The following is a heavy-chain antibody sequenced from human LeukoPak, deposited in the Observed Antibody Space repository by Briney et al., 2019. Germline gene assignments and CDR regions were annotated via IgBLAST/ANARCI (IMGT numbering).Heavy chain of an antibody. Sequence: ASVKVPCKASGGTFSSYAISWVRQAPGQGLEWMGGIIPIFGTANYAQKFQGRVTITADKSTSTAYMELSSLRSEDTAVYYCATFLVARRGFDYWGQGTQVTVSS. V-gene: IGHV1-69*06. CDR3: ATFLVARRGFDY. J-gene: IGHJ4*02. D-gene: IGHD2-15*01. CDR2: IIPIFGTA. CDR1: GGTFSSYA.